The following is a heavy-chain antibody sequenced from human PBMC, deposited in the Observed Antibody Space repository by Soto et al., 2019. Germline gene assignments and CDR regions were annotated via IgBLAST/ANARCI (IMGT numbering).Heavy chain of an antibody. Sequence: PSETLSLTCAVCGGSFSVYYWCWIRQPPGKGGEWVGEINRSGSTNYNPSLKSRVTISVDTSKNQFSLKLSSVTAAATAAYYCASRTRIAARPMGYDYSGMDVWGQGTTLTVSS. CDR1: GGSFSVYY. D-gene: IGHD6-6*01. V-gene: IGHV4-34*01. CDR3: ASRTRIAARPMGYDYSGMDV. J-gene: IGHJ6*02. CDR2: INRSGST.